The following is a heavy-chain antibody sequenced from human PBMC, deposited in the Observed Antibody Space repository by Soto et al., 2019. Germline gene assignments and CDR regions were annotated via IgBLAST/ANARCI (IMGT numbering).Heavy chain of an antibody. J-gene: IGHJ6*02. CDR2: IIPIFGTA. D-gene: IGHD3-10*01. Sequence: ASVKVSCKASGGTFSSYAISWVRQAPGLGLEWMGGIIPIFGTANYAQKFQGRVTITADESTSTAYMELSSLRSEDTAVYYCARDQYGVRGVIANYYYYGMDVWGQGTTVTVSS. CDR1: GGTFSSYA. V-gene: IGHV1-69*13. CDR3: ARDQYGVRGVIANYYYYGMDV.